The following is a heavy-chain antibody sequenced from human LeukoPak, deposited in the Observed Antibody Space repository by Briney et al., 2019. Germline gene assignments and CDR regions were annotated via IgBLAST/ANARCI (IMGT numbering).Heavy chain of an antibody. CDR3: ARASMAAAGPFDY. J-gene: IGHJ4*02. V-gene: IGHV3-21*01. D-gene: IGHD6-13*01. CDR2: ISSSSSYI. Sequence: PGGSLRLSCAASGFTFDDYAMHWVRQAPGKGLEWVSSISSSSSYIYYADSVKGRFTISRDNAKNSLYLQMNSLRAEDTAVYYCARASMAAAGPFDYWGQGTLVTVSS. CDR1: GFTFDDYA.